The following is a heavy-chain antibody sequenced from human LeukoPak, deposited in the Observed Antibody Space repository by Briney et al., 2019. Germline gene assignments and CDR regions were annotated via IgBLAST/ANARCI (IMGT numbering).Heavy chain of an antibody. CDR2: ISYDGYNK. V-gene: IGHV3-30-3*01. Sequence: PGGSLRLSCAASGFTFSSYAMHWVRQAPGKGLEWVAVISYDGYNKYYADSVKGRFTISRDNSKNTLYLQMNSLRAEDTAVYYCAREQEAFDIWGQGTMVTVSS. CDR1: GFTFSSYA. J-gene: IGHJ3*02. CDR3: AREQEAFDI.